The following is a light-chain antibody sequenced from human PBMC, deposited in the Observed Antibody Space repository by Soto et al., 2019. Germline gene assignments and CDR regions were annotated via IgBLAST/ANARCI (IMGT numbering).Light chain of an antibody. CDR1: QDIRND. V-gene: IGKV1-6*01. CDR2: GAF. CDR3: LQNFNYPRT. Sequence: AIEMTQSPSSLSASVGDRVTITCRASQDIRNDLGWYQQKPGKAPRLLIFGAFTLQSGVPSRFSGRGSGTDFTLTISSLQPEDFATYYCLQNFNYPRTFGQGTKVDI. J-gene: IGKJ1*01.